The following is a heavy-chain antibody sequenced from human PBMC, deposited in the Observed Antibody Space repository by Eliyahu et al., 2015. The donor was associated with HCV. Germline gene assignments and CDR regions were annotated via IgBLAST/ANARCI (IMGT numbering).Heavy chain of an antibody. CDR1: GYTFTSYG. J-gene: IGHJ6*04. D-gene: IGHD2-2*01. V-gene: IGHV1-18*01. CDR2: IRAYNGNT. Sequence: QVQLVQSGAEVKKPGASVKVSCKASGYTFTSYGISWVRQAPGQGLEWMGWIRAYNGNTXYAQKLXGRVTMTTDTSTSTAYMELRSLRSDDTAVYYCARAGGYCSSTSCQAHYYGMDVWGKGTTVTVSS. CDR3: ARAGGYCSSTSCQAHYYGMDV.